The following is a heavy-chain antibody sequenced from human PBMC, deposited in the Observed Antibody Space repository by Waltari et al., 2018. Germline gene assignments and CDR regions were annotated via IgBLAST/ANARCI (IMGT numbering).Heavy chain of an antibody. D-gene: IGHD3-3*01. CDR3: ARAGLGSPLEWQRLFDS. V-gene: IGHV3-53*01. CDR1: GFRVSYNY. CDR2: SFAGGTT. Sequence: VQLVDSGVGLIHPGGSLRLSCAASGFRVSYNYMSWVRQAPGRGLRWVSVSFAGGTTDDSDAVKGRFNMSRDDSRNTLYLQMNSLAADDTAVYYCARAGLGSPLEWQRLFDSWGQGTLVTVSS. J-gene: IGHJ4*02.